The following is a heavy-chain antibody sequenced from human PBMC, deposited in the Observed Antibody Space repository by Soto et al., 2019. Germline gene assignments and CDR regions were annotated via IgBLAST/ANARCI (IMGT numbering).Heavy chain of an antibody. J-gene: IGHJ6*02. Sequence: HPGGSLRLSCAASGFTVSSKYMSWVRQAPGKGLEWVSIIWSAGLIYYADSVRGRFTISRDISKNILYLEMTSLRAGDTAVYYCAREAPMDVWGQGTTVTVSS. CDR2: IWSAGLI. CDR3: AREAPMDV. V-gene: IGHV3-53*01. CDR1: GFTVSSKY.